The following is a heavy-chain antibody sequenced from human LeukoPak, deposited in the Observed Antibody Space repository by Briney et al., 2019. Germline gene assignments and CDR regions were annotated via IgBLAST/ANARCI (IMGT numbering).Heavy chain of an antibody. Sequence: SETLSLTCTVSGGSISSHYWSWIRQPPGQGLEWVGNISYSGSTNYNPSLESRVTISIDTSKNQFSLKVSSVTAADTGVYFCEREGTRGSGYFYDYWGQGTLVTVSS. CDR1: GGSISSHY. CDR2: ISYSGST. D-gene: IGHD3-22*01. CDR3: EREGTRGSGYFYDY. J-gene: IGHJ4*02. V-gene: IGHV4-59*11.